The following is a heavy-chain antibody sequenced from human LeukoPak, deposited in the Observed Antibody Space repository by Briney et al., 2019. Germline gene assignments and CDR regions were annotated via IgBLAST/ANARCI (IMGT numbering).Heavy chain of an antibody. CDR3: TRDYYDSSGYYTIAN. CDR1: GFTFGVYA. CDR2: IRSKTYGGTT. Sequence: PGGSLRLSCTAPGFTFGVYAMSWARQAQGKGLEWEGFIRSKTYGGTTEYAASVKDRFTISRDDSKSIAYLQMSSLKTEDTAVYYCTRDYYDSSGYYTIANWGQGTLVTVSS. D-gene: IGHD3-22*01. J-gene: IGHJ4*02. V-gene: IGHV3-49*04.